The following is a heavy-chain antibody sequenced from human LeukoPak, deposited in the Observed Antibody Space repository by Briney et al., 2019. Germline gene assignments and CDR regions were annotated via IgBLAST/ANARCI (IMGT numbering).Heavy chain of an antibody. CDR2: IYENGGTT. CDR3: AKDFRIGYSAHFDY. J-gene: IGHJ4*02. V-gene: IGHV3-23*01. CDR1: GFTFRSHA. Sequence: GGSLRLSCVGSGFTFRSHAMSWGRQAPEKGLEFVSGIYENGGTTYYADSVKGRFSISRDNSKNTLYLQMDSLRGEDTAVYYCAKDFRIGYSAHFDYWGQGALVTVSS. D-gene: IGHD2-21*01.